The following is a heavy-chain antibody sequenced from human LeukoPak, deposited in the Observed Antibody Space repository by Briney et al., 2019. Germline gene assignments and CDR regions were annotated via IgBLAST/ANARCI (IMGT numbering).Heavy chain of an antibody. V-gene: IGHV3-33*07. CDR2: IWYDGSNK. Sequence: GGSLRLSCEASGFTFSRFGMTWVRQAPGKGLEWVAVIWYDGSNKYYADSVKGRFTISRDNSKNTLYLQMNSLRAEDTAVYYCARASPYYDFWLAYYYGMDVWGQGTTVTVSS. CDR1: GFTFSRFG. CDR3: ARASPYYDFWLAYYYGMDV. J-gene: IGHJ6*02. D-gene: IGHD3-3*01.